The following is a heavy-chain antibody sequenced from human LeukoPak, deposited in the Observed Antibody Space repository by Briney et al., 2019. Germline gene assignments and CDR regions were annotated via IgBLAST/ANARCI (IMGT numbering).Heavy chain of an antibody. D-gene: IGHD3-10*01. CDR1: GGTFSSYA. J-gene: IGHJ5*02. V-gene: IGHV1-69*13. Sequence: SVKVSCKASGGTFSSYAINWVRQDPGQGLEWMGGIIPIFGTPNYAQRFQGRVTITADESTSTAYMELSSLRSEDTAVYYCARQLLWFGTNNWFDPWGQGTLVTVSS. CDR3: ARQLLWFGTNNWFDP. CDR2: IIPIFGTP.